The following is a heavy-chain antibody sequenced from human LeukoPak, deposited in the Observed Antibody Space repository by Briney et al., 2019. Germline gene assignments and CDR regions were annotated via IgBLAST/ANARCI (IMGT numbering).Heavy chain of an antibody. CDR3: ATEGIAVAGYFDY. CDR2: IIPIFGTA. J-gene: IGHJ4*02. D-gene: IGHD6-19*01. CDR1: GGTFSSYA. Sequence: GASVKVSCKASGGTFSSYAISWVRQAPGQGLEWMGGIIPIFGTANYAQKFQGRVTITADESTSTAYMELSSLRSEDTAVYYCATEGIAVAGYFDYWGQGTLVTVSS. V-gene: IGHV1-69*13.